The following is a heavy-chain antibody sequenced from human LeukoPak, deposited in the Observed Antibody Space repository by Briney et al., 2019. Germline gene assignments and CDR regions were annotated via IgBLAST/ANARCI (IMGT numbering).Heavy chain of an antibody. J-gene: IGHJ5*02. CDR3: ARGQYDFWSGYSRGDWFDP. V-gene: IGHV4-34*01. CDR2: INHSGST. D-gene: IGHD3-3*01. Sequence: SETLSLTCAVYGGSFSGYYGSWIRQPPGKGLEWIGEINHSGSTNYNPSLKSRVTISVDTSKNQFSLKLSSVTAADTAVYYCARGQYDFWSGYSRGDWFDPWGQGTLVTVSS. CDR1: GGSFSGYY.